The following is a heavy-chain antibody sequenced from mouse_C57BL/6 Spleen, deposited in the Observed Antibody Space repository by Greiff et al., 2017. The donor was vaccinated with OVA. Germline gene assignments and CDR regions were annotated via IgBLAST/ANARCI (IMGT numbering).Heavy chain of an antibody. V-gene: IGHV1-74*01. J-gene: IGHJ1*03. CDR3: APLYYGSSHWYFDV. Sequence: QVQLQQPGAELVKPGASVKVSCKASGYTFTSYWMHWVKQRPGQGLEWIGRIHPSDSDTNYNQKFKGKATLTVDKSSSTAYMQLSSLTSEDSAVYYCAPLYYGSSHWYFDVWGTGTTVTVSS. D-gene: IGHD1-1*01. CDR2: IHPSDSDT. CDR1: GYTFTSYW.